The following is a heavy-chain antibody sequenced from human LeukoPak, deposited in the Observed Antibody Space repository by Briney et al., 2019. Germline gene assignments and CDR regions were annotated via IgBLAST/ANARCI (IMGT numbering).Heavy chain of an antibody. CDR3: AQDNDRVPRYNWFDP. J-gene: IGHJ5*02. D-gene: IGHD1-14*01. CDR2: ISWNSGSI. Sequence: TGGSLRLSCAASGFTFDDYAMHWVRQAPGKGLEWVSGISWNSGSIGYADSVKGRFTISRDNAKNSLYLQMNSLRAEDTALYYCAQDNDRVPRYNWFDPWGQGTLVTVSS. V-gene: IGHV3-9*01. CDR1: GFTFDDYA.